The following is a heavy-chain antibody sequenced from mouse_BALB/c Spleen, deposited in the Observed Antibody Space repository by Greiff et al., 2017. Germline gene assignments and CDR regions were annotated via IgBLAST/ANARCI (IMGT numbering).Heavy chain of an antibody. Sequence: EVKLMESGGGLVQPGGSLKLSCAASGFTFSSYTMSWVRQTPEKRLEWVAYISNGGGSTYYPDTVKGRFTISRDNAKNTLYLQMSSLKSEDTAMYYCARHGGAMDYWGQGTSVTVSS. CDR1: GFTFSSYT. CDR3: ARHGGAMDY. J-gene: IGHJ4*01. V-gene: IGHV5-12-2*01. CDR2: ISNGGGST.